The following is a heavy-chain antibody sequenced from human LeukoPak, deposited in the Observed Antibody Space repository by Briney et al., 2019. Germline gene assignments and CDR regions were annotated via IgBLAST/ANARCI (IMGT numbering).Heavy chain of an antibody. CDR1: GYTFTTYD. V-gene: IGHV1-8*01. D-gene: IGHD3-10*01. CDR2: VNPHSGNT. J-gene: IGHJ4*02. CDR3: ARSPFPGDY. Sequence: ASVKVSCQASGYTFTTYDIHWVRQATGQGLEWMGWVNPHSGNTGYAPKFQDRITLTRVTSISTAYMELSSLTSEDTAVYYCARSPFPGDYWGQGTLVTVSS.